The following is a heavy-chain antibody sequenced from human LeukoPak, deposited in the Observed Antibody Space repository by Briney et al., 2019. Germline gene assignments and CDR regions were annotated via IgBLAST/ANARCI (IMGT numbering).Heavy chain of an antibody. CDR2: INPNSGDK. CDR3: ARASSGWYNFGY. J-gene: IGHJ4*02. CDR1: VYTFTAYY. Sequence: VASVKGSCKASVYTFTAYYIHWVRQATGQELEWMGWINPNSGDKNYAQNFQGRVTMTRDTSISRTYIELSRLRSDDTAVYYCARASSGWYNFGYWGQGTLVTVSS. D-gene: IGHD6-19*01. V-gene: IGHV1-2*02.